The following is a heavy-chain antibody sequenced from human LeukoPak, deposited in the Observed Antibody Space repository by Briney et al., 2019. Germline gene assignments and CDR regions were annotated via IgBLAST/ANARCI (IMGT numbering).Heavy chain of an antibody. V-gene: IGHV3-7*01. D-gene: IGHD7-27*01. CDR2: IKQVESAR. J-gene: IGHJ4*02. CDR1: GFTFGSYW. CDR3: VRGTNCDY. Sequence: GGSLRLSCAASGFTFGSYWMSWVRQAPGKGLEWVVHIKQVESARYYVESVKGRFIISRDNAKNSLYLQMNTLTAEDTAVYYCVRGTNCDYWGQGTLVTVSS.